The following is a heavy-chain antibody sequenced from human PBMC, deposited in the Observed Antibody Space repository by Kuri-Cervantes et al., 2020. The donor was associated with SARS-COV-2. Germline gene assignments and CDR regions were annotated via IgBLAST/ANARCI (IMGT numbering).Heavy chain of an antibody. J-gene: IGHJ4*02. CDR1: GFTFRRYA. CDR2: ISNDGTNK. Sequence: GESLKISCAASGFTFRRYAMHWVRQAPGKGLEWVAFISNDGTNKDYLASGKGRFTISRDNSQNTLYLQMQSLRSEDSAFHYCARDRLGVHDSWGQGTLVTVSS. D-gene: IGHD2-8*01. CDR3: ARDRLGVHDS. V-gene: IGHV3-30*03.